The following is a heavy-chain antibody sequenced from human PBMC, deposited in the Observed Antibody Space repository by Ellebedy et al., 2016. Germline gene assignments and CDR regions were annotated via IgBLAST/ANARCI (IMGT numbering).Heavy chain of an antibody. V-gene: IGHV6-1*01. Sequence: SETLSLXCAISGDSVSSNSATWTWIRQSPSRGLEWLGRTYYKSKWYNDYAVSVKSRISINPDTSKNQFSLQLNSVTPEDTAVYYCARGVTWAAAGTSGGFDIWGQGTMVTVSS. CDR2: TYYKSKWYN. J-gene: IGHJ3*02. CDR3: ARGVTWAAAGTSGGFDI. CDR1: GDSVSSNSAT. D-gene: IGHD6-13*01.